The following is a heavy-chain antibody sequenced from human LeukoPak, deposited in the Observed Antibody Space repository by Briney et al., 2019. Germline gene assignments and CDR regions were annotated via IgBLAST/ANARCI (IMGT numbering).Heavy chain of an antibody. CDR1: GFTFKDYG. V-gene: IGHV3-9*01. CDR2: INWNGGGT. Sequence: GGSLRLSCAATGFTFKDYGMHWVRQPSGKGLEWVSSINWNGGGTDYADSVKGRFTISRDNAKNSPYLQLSSLRPEDTALYYCAKHMRATNTYSFFGLDVWGQGTTVTVSS. J-gene: IGHJ6*02. D-gene: IGHD1-26*01. CDR3: AKHMRATNTYSFFGLDV.